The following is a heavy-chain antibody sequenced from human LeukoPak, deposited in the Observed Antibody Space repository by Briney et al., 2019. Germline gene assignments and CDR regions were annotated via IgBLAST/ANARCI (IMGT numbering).Heavy chain of an antibody. CDR2: ISSSGSTI. Sequence: SGGSLRLSCAASGFTFSDYYMSWIRQAPGKGLEWVSYISSSGSTIYYADSVKGRFTISRDNAKNSLYLQMNSLRAEDTAVYYCAKDVEMATILAGFGFDYWGQGTLVTVSS. CDR3: AKDVEMATILAGFGFDY. D-gene: IGHD5-24*01. J-gene: IGHJ4*02. CDR1: GFTFSDYY. V-gene: IGHV3-11*01.